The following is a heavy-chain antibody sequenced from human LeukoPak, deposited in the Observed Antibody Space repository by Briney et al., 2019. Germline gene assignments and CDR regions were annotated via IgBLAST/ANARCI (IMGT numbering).Heavy chain of an antibody. J-gene: IGHJ3*02. CDR3: ARDRRVLYFGELYHDAFDI. V-gene: IGHV3-53*01. CDR1: GYTFSGYA. D-gene: IGHD3-10*01. Sequence: PGGSLRLSCSASGYTFSGYAMSWVRKAPGQGLEWVSVIYSDGNTYYADSVKGRFTISRDNAKNTLYLQMNSLRAEDTAVYYCARDRRVLYFGELYHDAFDIWGKGTMVTVSS. CDR2: IYSDGNT.